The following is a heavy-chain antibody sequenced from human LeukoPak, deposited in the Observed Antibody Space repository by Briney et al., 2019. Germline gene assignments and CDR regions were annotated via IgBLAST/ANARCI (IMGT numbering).Heavy chain of an antibody. V-gene: IGHV4-59*08. Sequence: SETLSLTCTVSGVSISNYYWSWIRQPPGKGLEWIGYYYYSGNTNYNPSLKSRVTISADTSKNQFSLRLFSVTASDTAVYYCATTFSGYVSSWPGYFQHWGQGTLVTVSS. D-gene: IGHD6-13*01. J-gene: IGHJ1*01. CDR1: GVSISNYY. CDR2: YYYSGNT. CDR3: ATTFSGYVSSWPGYFQH.